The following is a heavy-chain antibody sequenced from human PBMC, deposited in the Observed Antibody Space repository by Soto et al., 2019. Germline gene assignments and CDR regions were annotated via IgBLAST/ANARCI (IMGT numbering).Heavy chain of an antibody. J-gene: IGHJ5*02. CDR2: ISAYNGNT. D-gene: IGHD6-19*01. V-gene: IGHV1-18*01. CDR1: GYTFTSSG. Sequence: ASVKVSCKASGYTFTSSGISWVRQAPGQGLEWMGWISAYNGNTNYAQKLQGRVTMTTDTSTSTAYMELRSLRSDDTAVYYCARVYSSGWYGPFDPWGQGTLVTVSS. CDR3: ARVYSSGWYGPFDP.